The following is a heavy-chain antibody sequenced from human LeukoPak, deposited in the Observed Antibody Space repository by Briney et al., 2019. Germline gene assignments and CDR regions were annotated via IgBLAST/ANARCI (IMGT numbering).Heavy chain of an antibody. CDR3: AKDSHYYDSSGYYVD. D-gene: IGHD3-22*01. Sequence: PGRSLRLSCAASGFTFSSYAMSWVRQAPGKGLEWVSAISGSGGSTYYADSVKGRFTISRDNSKNTPYMQMNSRRAEDTAVYYCAKDSHYYDSSGYYVDWGQGTLVTVFS. CDR1: GFTFSSYA. J-gene: IGHJ4*02. CDR2: ISGSGGST. V-gene: IGHV3-23*01.